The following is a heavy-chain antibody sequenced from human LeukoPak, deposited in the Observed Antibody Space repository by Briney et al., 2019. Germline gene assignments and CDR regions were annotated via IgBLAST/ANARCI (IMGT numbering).Heavy chain of an antibody. J-gene: IGHJ4*02. CDR2: IIPIFGTA. D-gene: IGHD3-16*02. CDR1: GYTFTSYY. V-gene: IGHV1-69*13. CDR3: ARDLGAPEGYRYTFGY. Sequence: SMKVSCKASGYTFTSYYMHWVRQAPGQGLEWMGGIIPIFGTANYAQKFQGRVTITADESTSTAYMELSSLRSEDTAVYYCARDLGAPEGYRYTFGYWGQGTLVTVSS.